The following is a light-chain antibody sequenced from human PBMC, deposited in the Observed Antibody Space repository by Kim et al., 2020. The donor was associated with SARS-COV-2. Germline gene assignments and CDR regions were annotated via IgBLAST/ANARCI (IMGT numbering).Light chain of an antibody. CDR2: GAS. Sequence: SPGHIASRACRASHSVSSSYLAWYQQKPGQAPRLLIYGASSRATGIPDRFSGSGSRTDFTLTISRLEPEDVAVYYCQQYGSSPLTFGGGTKVDIK. CDR3: QQYGSSPLT. J-gene: IGKJ4*01. V-gene: IGKV3-20*01. CDR1: HSVSSSY.